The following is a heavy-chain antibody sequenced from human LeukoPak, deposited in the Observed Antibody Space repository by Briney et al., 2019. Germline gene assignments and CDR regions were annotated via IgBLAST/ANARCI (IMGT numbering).Heavy chain of an antibody. CDR2: IYYSGST. J-gene: IGHJ3*02. Sequence: SETLSLTCTVSGGSISSGGYYWSWIRQHPGKGLEWIGYIYYSGSTYYNPSLKSRVTISVDTSKNQFSLKLSSVTAADTAVYYCARGRVRGAKGIGVAFDIWGQGTMVTVSS. CDR1: GGSISSGGYY. D-gene: IGHD3-10*01. CDR3: ARGRVRGAKGIGVAFDI. V-gene: IGHV4-31*03.